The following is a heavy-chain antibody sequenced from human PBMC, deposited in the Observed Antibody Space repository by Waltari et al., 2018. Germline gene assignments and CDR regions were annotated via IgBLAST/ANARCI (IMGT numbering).Heavy chain of an antibody. CDR1: GGSISSSSYY. CDR2: IYYSGST. Sequence: QLQLQESGPGLVKPSETLSLTCTVSGGSISSSSYYWGWIRQPPGKGLEWIGSIYYSGSTYDNPSLKSRVTISVDTSKNQFSLKLSPVTAADTAVYYCASASGRSVQGEYPPNFDYWGQGTLVTVSS. V-gene: IGHV4-39*07. CDR3: ASASGRSVQGEYPPNFDY. D-gene: IGHD3-10*02. J-gene: IGHJ4*02.